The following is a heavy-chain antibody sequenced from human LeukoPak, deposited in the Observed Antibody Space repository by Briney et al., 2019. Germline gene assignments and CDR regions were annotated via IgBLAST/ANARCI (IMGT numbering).Heavy chain of an antibody. CDR2: INHSGST. D-gene: IGHD3-16*01. CDR3: GRALGYFRDY. J-gene: IGHJ4*01. Sequence: KPSATLSLTCAIYGGSFSGYYWSWIRQPPGTGLEWIGQINHSGSTNYNPSLKSRVTISVDTSKNQFSLKLTSVTAADTAVYYCGRALGYFRDYWGQGTLVTVSS. CDR1: GGSFSGYY. V-gene: IGHV4-34*01.